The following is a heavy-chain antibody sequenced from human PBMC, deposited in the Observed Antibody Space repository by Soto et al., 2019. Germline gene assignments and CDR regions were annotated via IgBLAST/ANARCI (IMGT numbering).Heavy chain of an antibody. D-gene: IGHD6-13*01. CDR3: AKARHSTSLYGLDADF. Sequence: QVQLVESGGGVVQPGRSLRLSCAASGFIFSDYAMHWVRQAPGKGLEWVAVITDGGDNKYYADSVRGRFTISRDNLKNQVDLQMNSLNPEDRADNHCAKARHSTSLYGLDADFWGQGTLVTVSS. J-gene: IGHJ4*02. V-gene: IGHV3-30-3*01. CDR2: ITDGGDNK. CDR1: GFIFSDYA.